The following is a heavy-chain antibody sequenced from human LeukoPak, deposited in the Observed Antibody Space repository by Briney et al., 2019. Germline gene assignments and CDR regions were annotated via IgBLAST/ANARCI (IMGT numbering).Heavy chain of an antibody. CDR3: AKDSCSGGSCYGSFDY. CDR2: MWFDGRDQ. V-gene: IGHV3-33*03. J-gene: IGHJ4*02. CDR1: GFTFSSYG. D-gene: IGHD2-15*01. Sequence: GGSLRLSCAASGFTFSSYGMHWVRQAPGKGLEWVAYMWFDGRDQDYADSVKGRFTISRDNSKNTLYLQMNSLRAEDTAVYYCAKDSCSGGSCYGSFDYWGQGTLVTVSS.